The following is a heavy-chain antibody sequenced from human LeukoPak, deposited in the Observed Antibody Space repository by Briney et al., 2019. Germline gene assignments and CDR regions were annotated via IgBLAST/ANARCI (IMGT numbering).Heavy chain of an antibody. J-gene: IGHJ4*02. V-gene: IGHV4-4*09. CDR2: IYTSGST. D-gene: IGHD6-13*01. CDR3: ARKGGAAAGRGDYYFDY. Sequence: PSETLSLTCTVSGGSISSYYWSWIRQPPGKGLEWIGYIYTSGSTNYNPSLKSRVTISVDTSKNQFSLKLSSVTAADTAVYYCARKGGAAAGRGDYYFDYWGQGTLVAVSS. CDR1: GGSISSYY.